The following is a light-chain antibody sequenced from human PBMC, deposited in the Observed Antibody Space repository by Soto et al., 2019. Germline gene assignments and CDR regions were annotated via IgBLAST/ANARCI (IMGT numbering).Light chain of an antibody. J-gene: IGKJ1*01. CDR2: AAS. CDR3: QQSYSRQT. Sequence: DIQMTQSPSSLSASIGDRVTITCRTSQSISWYLNWYQQKPGKAPKLLIYAASSLQGGVPSRFSGSGSGTDFTLNISSLQPEDFATYFCQQSYSRQTFGQGTKVDIK. V-gene: IGKV1-39*01. CDR1: QSISWY.